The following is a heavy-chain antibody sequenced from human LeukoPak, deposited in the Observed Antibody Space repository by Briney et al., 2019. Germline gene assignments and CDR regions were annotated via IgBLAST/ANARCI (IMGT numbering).Heavy chain of an antibody. CDR1: GGSISSGGYS. J-gene: IGHJ5*02. Sequence: SETLSLTCAVSGGSISSGGYSWSWIRQPPGKGLEWIGYIYYSGSTYYNPSLKSRVTISVDTSKNQFSLKLSSVTAADTAVYYCAKSSTAGTELFDPWGQGTLVTVSS. CDR3: AKSSTAGTELFDP. CDR2: IYYSGST. V-gene: IGHV4-30-2*01. D-gene: IGHD6-13*01.